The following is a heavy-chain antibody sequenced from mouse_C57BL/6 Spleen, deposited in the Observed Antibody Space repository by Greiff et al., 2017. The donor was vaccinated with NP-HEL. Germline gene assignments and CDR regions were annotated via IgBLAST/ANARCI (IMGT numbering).Heavy chain of an antibody. CDR2: IHPNSGST. D-gene: IGHD2-4*01. CDR1: GYTFTSYW. CDR3: ARYREDYDYDWFAY. J-gene: IGHJ3*01. Sequence: QVQLKESGAELVKPGASVKLSCKASGYTFTSYWMHWVKQRPGQGLEWIGMIHPNSGSTNYNEKFKSKATLTVDKSSSTAYMQLSSLTSEDSAVYYCARYREDYDYDWFAYWGQGTLVTVSA. V-gene: IGHV1-64*01.